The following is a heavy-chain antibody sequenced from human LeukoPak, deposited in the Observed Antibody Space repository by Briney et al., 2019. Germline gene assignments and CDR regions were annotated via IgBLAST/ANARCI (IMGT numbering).Heavy chain of an antibody. V-gene: IGHV1-2*02. Sequence: ASVKVSCKASEYTFTGYYMHWVRQAPGQGLEWMGWINPNSGGTNYAQKFQGRVTMTRDTSISTAYMELSRLRSDDTAVYYCARDMGWLQPDNYFDYWGQGTLVTVSS. CDR2: INPNSGGT. CDR1: EYTFTGYY. CDR3: ARDMGWLQPDNYFDY. J-gene: IGHJ4*02. D-gene: IGHD5-24*01.